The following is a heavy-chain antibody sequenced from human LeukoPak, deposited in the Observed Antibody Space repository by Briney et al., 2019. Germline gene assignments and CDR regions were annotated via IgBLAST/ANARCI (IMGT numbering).Heavy chain of an antibody. CDR2: INWNGGST. CDR1: GFTFDDYG. V-gene: IGHV3-20*04. Sequence: GGSLRLSCAASGFTFDDYGMSWVRQAPGKGLEWVSGINWNGGSTGYADSVKGRFTISRDNAKNTLYLQMNSLRAEDTAVYYCARVNVCPRCHFDYWGQGTLVTVSS. CDR3: ARVNVCPRCHFDY. D-gene: IGHD3-16*01. J-gene: IGHJ4*02.